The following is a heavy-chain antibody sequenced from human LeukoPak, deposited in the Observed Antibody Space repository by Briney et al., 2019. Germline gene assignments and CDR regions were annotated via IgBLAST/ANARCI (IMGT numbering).Heavy chain of an antibody. Sequence: GRSLRLSCAASGFTFSSYAMHWVRQAPGKGLEWVAVISYDGSNKYYADSVKGRFTISRDNSKNTLYLQMNSLRAEDTAVYYCARQQWLDYWGQGTLVTVSS. CDR3: ARQQWLDY. V-gene: IGHV3-30-3*01. CDR1: GFTFSSYA. J-gene: IGHJ4*02. CDR2: ISYDGSNK. D-gene: IGHD6-19*01.